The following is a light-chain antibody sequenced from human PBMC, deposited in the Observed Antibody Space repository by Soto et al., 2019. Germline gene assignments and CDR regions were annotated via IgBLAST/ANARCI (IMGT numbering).Light chain of an antibody. J-gene: IGKJ4*01. CDR2: GAS. CDR3: QQYNNWLLLT. CDR1: HSVSSN. Sequence: EIVVTQSPATLSVSTGERATLSCRASHSVSSNLAWYQQKPGQAPRLLIYGASTRATGIPARFSGSGSGTEFTLTISRLQSEDFAVYYCQQYNNWLLLTFGGGTKVDIK. V-gene: IGKV3-15*01.